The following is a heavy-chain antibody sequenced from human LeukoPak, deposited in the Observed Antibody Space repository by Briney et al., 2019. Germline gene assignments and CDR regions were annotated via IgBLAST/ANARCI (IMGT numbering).Heavy chain of an antibody. J-gene: IGHJ4*02. CDR2: IYTSGST. V-gene: IGHV4-61*02. Sequence: SQTLSLTCTVSGGSISSGSYYWSWIRQPAGKGLEWIGRIYTSGSTNYNPSLKSRVTISVDTSKNQFSLKLSSVTAADTAVYYCARDIGDYYGSGTYDYWGQGTLVTVSP. CDR3: ARDIGDYYGSGTYDY. D-gene: IGHD3-10*01. CDR1: GGSISSGSYY.